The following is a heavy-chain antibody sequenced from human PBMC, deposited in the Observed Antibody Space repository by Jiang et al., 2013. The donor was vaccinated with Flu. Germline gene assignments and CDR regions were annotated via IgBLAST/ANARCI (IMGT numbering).Heavy chain of an antibody. CDR3: AKDMRTDYGANPGEFDY. D-gene: IGHD4-23*01. J-gene: IGHJ4*02. CDR2: ITSDGRST. CDR1: GFTFHDYV. V-gene: IGHV3-43D*04. Sequence: VQLVESGGVVVQPGGSLRLTCAASGFTFHDYVMHWVRQAPGKGLEWVSLITSDGRSTHYADSVKGRFTISRDNAKNSLYLQLNSLRPEDTAFYYCAKDMRTDYGANPGEFDYWGQGTLVTVSS.